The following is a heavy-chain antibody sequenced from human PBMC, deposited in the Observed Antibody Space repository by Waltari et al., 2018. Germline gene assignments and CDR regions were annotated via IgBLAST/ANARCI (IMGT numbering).Heavy chain of an antibody. CDR2: LDREDGET. CDR1: GYTLAGLS. D-gene: IGHD2-15*01. Sequence: QVQVEQSGSEVKRPGASVRVSCTVPGYTLAGLSIDWVRQVPAKGLQWMGRLDREDGETTYAQHFQGRITVTEDTSTNTAYMGPRTLVSDDTAVYFCHLTGRNIVLAGGSPSFYSYMDVWGRGTTVTVS. V-gene: IGHV1-24*01. J-gene: IGHJ6*03. CDR3: HLTGRNIVLAGGSPSFYSYMDV.